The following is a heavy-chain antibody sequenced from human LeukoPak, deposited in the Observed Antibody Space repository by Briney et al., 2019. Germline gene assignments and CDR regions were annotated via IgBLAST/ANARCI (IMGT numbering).Heavy chain of an antibody. CDR3: ARERGSD. D-gene: IGHD2-15*01. J-gene: IGHJ4*02. Sequence: GGSLRLSCEASGFTDSTIFMGWVRQAPGKGLEWVSIIHIGVTTYYADSVKGRFTISRDNFKNTLYLQMNSLRAEDTAVYYCARERGSDWGQGTLVTVSS. V-gene: IGHV3-53*01. CDR1: GFTDSTIF. CDR2: IHIGVTT.